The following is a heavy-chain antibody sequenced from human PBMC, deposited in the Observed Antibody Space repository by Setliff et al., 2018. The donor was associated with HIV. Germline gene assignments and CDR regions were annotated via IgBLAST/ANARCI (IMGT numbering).Heavy chain of an antibody. CDR3: VRNSFDYVEEE. Sequence: SETLSLTCKVSGDSVNSYNYYWSWISQHPGKGLEWIGYIYYSGSSYYNPSVRSRVIMSLDTSENHFSLKLSSVTAADTAVYYCVRNSFDYVEEEWGQGTQVTVSS. CDR1: GDSVNSYNYY. D-gene: IGHD3-9*01. CDR2: IYYSGSS. V-gene: IGHV4-31*03. J-gene: IGHJ4*02.